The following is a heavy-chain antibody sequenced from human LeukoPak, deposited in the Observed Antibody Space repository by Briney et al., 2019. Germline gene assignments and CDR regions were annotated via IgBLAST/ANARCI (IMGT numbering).Heavy chain of an antibody. CDR2: IYYSGST. CDR3: ARAAESYWYFDI. V-gene: IGHV4-39*07. CDR1: GGSISSSSYY. Sequence: SETLSLTCTVSGGSISSSSYYWGWIRQPPGKGLEWIGSIYYSGSTYYNPSLKSRVTISVDTSKNQFSLKLTSVTAADTAVYYCARAAESYWYFDIWGRGTLVTVSS. J-gene: IGHJ2*01.